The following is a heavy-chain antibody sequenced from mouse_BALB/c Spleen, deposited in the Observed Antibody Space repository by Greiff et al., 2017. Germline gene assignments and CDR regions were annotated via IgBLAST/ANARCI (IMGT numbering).Heavy chain of an antibody. CDR3: GRNYGSSYSYFDY. CDR2: INPYNGDT. CDR1: GYSFTGYF. V-gene: IGHV1-37*01. Sequence: EVKLQESGPELVKPGASVKISCKASGYSFTGYFMNWVKQSHGKSLEWIGRINPYNGDTFYNQKFKGKATLTVDKSSSTAHMELLSLTSEDSAVYYCGRNYGSSYSYFDYWGQGTTLTVSS. D-gene: IGHD1-1*01. J-gene: IGHJ2*01.